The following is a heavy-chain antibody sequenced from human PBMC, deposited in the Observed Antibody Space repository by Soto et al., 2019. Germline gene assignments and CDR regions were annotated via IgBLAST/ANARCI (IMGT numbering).Heavy chain of an antibody. D-gene: IGHD3-10*01. V-gene: IGHV3-23*01. CDR2: ISGSGGST. CDR1: GFTFSSYA. CDR3: AKGASGYYYYGMDV. Sequence: EVQLLESGGGLVQPGGSLRLSCAASGFTFSSYAMSWVRQAPGKGLEWGSAISGSGGSTYYADSVKGRFTISRDNSNNTLYVQMNSLRAEDTAVYYCAKGASGYYYYGMDVWGQGTTVTVSS. J-gene: IGHJ6*02.